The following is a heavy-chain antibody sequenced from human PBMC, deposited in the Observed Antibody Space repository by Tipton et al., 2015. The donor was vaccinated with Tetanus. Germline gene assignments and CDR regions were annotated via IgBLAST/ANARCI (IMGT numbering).Heavy chain of an antibody. D-gene: IGHD1-1*01. Sequence: TLSLTCSVSGASMTSSYYYWGWIRQPPGKGLEWIGNIYYRGSTYYSPSLRSRVVMSIDTSKNQFSLSLRSVTAADTAVYFCARYKTSLFTPGKYFDSWGQGALVTVSS. CDR3: ARYKTSLFTPGKYFDS. CDR1: GASMTSSYYY. CDR2: IYYRGST. V-gene: IGHV4-39*01. J-gene: IGHJ4*02.